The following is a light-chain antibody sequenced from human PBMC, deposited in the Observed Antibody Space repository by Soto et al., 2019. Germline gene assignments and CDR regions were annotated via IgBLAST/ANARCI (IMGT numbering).Light chain of an antibody. CDR3: SSYTKSSDLV. V-gene: IGLV2-14*01. J-gene: IGLJ1*01. Sequence: QSALTQSASVSGSPGQSITIPCTGTSSDVGGYDYVSWYQQHPGKVPKLIIYEVIKRPSGVSHRFSGSKSGNTASLTISGLQTEAEADYYCSSYTKSSDLVFGGGTKVTV. CDR1: SSDVGGYDY. CDR2: EVI.